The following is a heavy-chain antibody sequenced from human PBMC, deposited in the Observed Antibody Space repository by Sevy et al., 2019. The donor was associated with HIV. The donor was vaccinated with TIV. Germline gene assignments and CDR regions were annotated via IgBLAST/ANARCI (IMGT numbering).Heavy chain of an antibody. D-gene: IGHD3-22*01. Sequence: ASVKVSCKASGYTFTAYYVHWVRQAPGQGLEWMGRINPNSGGTNYAQKFQGRVTMTRDTSISTAYMELSGLRYDDTAVYHCARAYYYDSSAYYFDHWRQGTLVTVSS. CDR3: ARAYYYDSSAYYFDH. V-gene: IGHV1-2*06. CDR2: INPNSGGT. CDR1: GYTFTAYY. J-gene: IGHJ4*02.